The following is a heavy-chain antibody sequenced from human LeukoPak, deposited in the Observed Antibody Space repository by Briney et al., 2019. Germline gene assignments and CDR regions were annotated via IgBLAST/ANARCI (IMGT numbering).Heavy chain of an antibody. Sequence: GGSLRLSCAASGFTFSSYGMHWVRQAPGKGLEWVAVISYDGSNKYYADSVKGRFTISRDNSKNTLYLQMNSLRAEDTAVYYCAKTKHGDYVLVYLDYWGQGTLVTVSS. CDR3: AKTKHGDYVLVYLDY. CDR1: GFTFSSYG. J-gene: IGHJ4*02. D-gene: IGHD4-17*01. CDR2: ISYDGSNK. V-gene: IGHV3-30*18.